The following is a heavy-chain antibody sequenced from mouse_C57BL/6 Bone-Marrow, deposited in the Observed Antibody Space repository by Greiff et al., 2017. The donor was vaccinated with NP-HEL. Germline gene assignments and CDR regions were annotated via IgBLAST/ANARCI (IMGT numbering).Heavy chain of an antibody. CDR2: ISSGGSYT. CDR3: ARHDYYGAWFAY. V-gene: IGHV5-6*01. D-gene: IGHD1-1*01. J-gene: IGHJ3*01. Sequence: EVQRVESGGDLVKPGGSLKLSCAASGFTFSSYGMSWVRQTPDKRLEWVATISSGGSYTYYPDSVKGRFTISRDNAKNTLYLQMSSLKSEDTAMYYCARHDYYGAWFAYWGQGTLVTVSA. CDR1: GFTFSSYG.